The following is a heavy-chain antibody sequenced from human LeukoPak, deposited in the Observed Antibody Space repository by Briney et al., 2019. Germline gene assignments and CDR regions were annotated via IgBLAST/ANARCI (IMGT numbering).Heavy chain of an antibody. V-gene: IGHV1-2*06. J-gene: IGHJ4*02. CDR3: GRDQGSLTRSWYTGY. CDR2: INPYSGDT. CDR1: GYTFTGYH. Sequence: ASVKVSCKASGYTFTGYHIHWVRQAPGQGLEWMGRINPYSGDTNFAQKFQGRVTMTRDTSITTAYMDLSSLTPDDTAVYFCGRDQGSLTRSWYTGYWGQGTQVTVSS. D-gene: IGHD6-13*01.